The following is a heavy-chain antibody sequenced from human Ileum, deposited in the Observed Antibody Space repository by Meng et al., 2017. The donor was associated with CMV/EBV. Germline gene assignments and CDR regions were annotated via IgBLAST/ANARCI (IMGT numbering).Heavy chain of an antibody. CDR3: ATLEYNYPAD. D-gene: IGHD5-24*01. J-gene: IGHJ4*02. V-gene: IGHV3-48*03. CDR1: ESFPNYD. Sequence: GESLKISCVGSESFPNYDINWVRQAPGKGLEWVSLISTAGRTIYYADSVRGRFTISRDNARSTVYLQLNGLRVEDTAVCYCATLEYNYPADWGQGTLVTVSS. CDR2: ISTAGRTI.